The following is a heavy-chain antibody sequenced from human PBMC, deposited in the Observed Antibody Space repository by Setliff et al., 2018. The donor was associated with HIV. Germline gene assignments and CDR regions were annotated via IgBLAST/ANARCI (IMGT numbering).Heavy chain of an antibody. D-gene: IGHD3-22*01. CDR3: VRRWYESSGYYLFDL. CDR2: PYGSGDT. CDR1: GFSFSNYG. Sequence: PGGSLRLSCVASGFSFSNYGMHWVRQAPGKRPEWVSTPYGSGDTYHADSVKGRFTLSRDTSKNTLFLQMNSLRAEDTAVYYCVRRWYESSGYYLFDLWGQGTLVTVSS. J-gene: IGHJ4*02. V-gene: IGHV3-NL1*01.